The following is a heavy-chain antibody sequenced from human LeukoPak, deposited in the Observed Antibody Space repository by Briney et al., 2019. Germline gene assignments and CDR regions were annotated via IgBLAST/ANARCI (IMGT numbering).Heavy chain of an antibody. CDR1: GGSISSCSYY. CDR2: IYYSGST. Sequence: PSETLSLTCTVSGGSISSCSYYWGWIRQPPGKGLEWIGSIYYSGSTYYNPSLKRRVTISVDTSKNQFSLKLSSVTAADTAVYYCARHDIAVAALDYWGQGTLLTVSS. CDR3: ARHDIAVAALDY. V-gene: IGHV4-39*01. J-gene: IGHJ4*02. D-gene: IGHD6-19*01.